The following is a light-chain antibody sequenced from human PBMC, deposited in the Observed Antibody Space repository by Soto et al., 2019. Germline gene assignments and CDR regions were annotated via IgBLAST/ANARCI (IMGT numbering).Light chain of an antibody. V-gene: IGKV3-15*01. CDR3: QQFNKWPYT. CDR1: QPVSSN. Sequence: EIMMTQSPATLSVSPGEIVTLSCRASQPVSSNFARYRQKPGQAPTLLIYGASTRATGVPARFSGSGSGTEFTLTISSLQSEDFAVYYCQQFNKWPYTFGQGTKLEIK. CDR2: GAS. J-gene: IGKJ2*01.